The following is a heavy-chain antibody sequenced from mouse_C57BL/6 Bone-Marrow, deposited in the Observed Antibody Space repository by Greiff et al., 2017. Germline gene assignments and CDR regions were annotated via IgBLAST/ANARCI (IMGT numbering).Heavy chain of an antibody. CDR1: GYTFTSYW. CDR3: ARSRNPYKDAMDY. D-gene: IGHD1-3*01. J-gene: IGHJ4*01. CDR2: IHPNSGST. V-gene: IGHV1-64*01. Sequence: VQLQQPGAELVKPGASVKLSCKASGYTFTSYWMHWVKQRPGQGLEWTGMIHPNSGSTNYNEKFKSKATLTVDKSSSTAYMQLSSLTSEDSAVYYCARSRNPYKDAMDYWGQGTSVTVSS.